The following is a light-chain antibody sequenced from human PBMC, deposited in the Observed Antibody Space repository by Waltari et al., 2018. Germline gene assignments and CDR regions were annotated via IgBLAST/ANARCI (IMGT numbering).Light chain of an antibody. V-gene: IGKV3D-20*02. CDR1: QSVSNT. CDR3: QQYSKWWT. J-gene: IGKJ1*01. CDR2: GAS. Sequence: EIVFTQSPATLSLSPGERATLTCRSSQSVSNTVAWYQQKPGQAPRLLIYGASSRATGIPDRFTGSGSGTDFTLIISSLEPEDFAVYYCQQYSKWWTFGQGTKVEIK.